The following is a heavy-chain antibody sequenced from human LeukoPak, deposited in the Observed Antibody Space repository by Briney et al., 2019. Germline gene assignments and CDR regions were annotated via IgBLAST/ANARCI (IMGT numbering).Heavy chain of an antibody. CDR3: ARRASSSPNWFDP. V-gene: IGHV1-2*02. J-gene: IGHJ5*02. Sequence: ASVKVSCKASGYTFTGYYMHWVRQAPGQGLEWMGWINPNSGGTNYAQKFQGRVTMTRDTSISTAYMELSRPRSDDTAVYYCARRASSSPNWFDPWGQGTLVTVSS. D-gene: IGHD6-6*01. CDR1: GYTFTGYY. CDR2: INPNSGGT.